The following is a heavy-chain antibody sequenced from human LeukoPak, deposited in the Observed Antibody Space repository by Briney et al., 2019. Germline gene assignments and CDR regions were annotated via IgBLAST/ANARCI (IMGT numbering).Heavy chain of an antibody. V-gene: IGHV3-23*01. CDR3: AKDPRAPPYYYYGMDV. J-gene: IGHJ6*02. CDR1: GITLSNYG. Sequence: GGSLRLSCAVSGITLSNYGMSWVRQAPGKGLEWVAGISDSGGRTNYADSVKGRFTISRDNPKNTLYLQMNSLRAEDTAVYYCAKDPRAPPYYYYGMDVWGQGTTVTVSS. CDR2: ISDSGGRT.